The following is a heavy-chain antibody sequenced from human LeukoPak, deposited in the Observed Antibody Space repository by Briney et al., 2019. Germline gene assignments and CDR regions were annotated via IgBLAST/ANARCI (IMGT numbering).Heavy chain of an antibody. Sequence: SETLSLTCVVYGGSFSGYYWSWIRQPPGKGLEWIGEINHSGSTNYNPSLKSRVTISVDTSKNQFSLKLSSVTAVDTAVYYCARKRDGYNPFDYWGQGTLVTVSS. CDR2: INHSGST. J-gene: IGHJ4*02. CDR1: GGSFSGYY. CDR3: ARKRDGYNPFDY. V-gene: IGHV4-34*01. D-gene: IGHD5-24*01.